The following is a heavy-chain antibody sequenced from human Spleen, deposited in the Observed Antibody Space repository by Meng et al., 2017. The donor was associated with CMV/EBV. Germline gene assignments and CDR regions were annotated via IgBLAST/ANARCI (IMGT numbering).Heavy chain of an antibody. D-gene: IGHD2-21*02. J-gene: IGHJ4*02. CDR3: ARIERRRILKYCGSDCSTTDY. CDR2: IYHSGST. Sequence: QVQLQESGPGLVKPSGTLSLTCAVPGGSISSSNFWTWFRQVPGKGLEWIGEIYHSGSTNYNPSLKSRVTISVDKFKNQFSLKLGSVTAADTAVYYCARIERRRILKYCGSDCSTTDYWGQGTLVTVSS. V-gene: IGHV4-4*02. CDR1: GGSISSSNF.